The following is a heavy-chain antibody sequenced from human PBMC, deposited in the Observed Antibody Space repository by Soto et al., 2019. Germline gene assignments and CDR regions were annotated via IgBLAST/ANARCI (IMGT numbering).Heavy chain of an antibody. CDR2: IFSNVEK. J-gene: IGHJ5*02. CDR3: ARSVWVKEWLVEGWFDP. D-gene: IGHD6-19*01. Sequence: QVTLKASGPVLVQPTETLTLTCTVSGFSLSNSRTGVSWIRQPPGNALEWLAHIFSNVEKSYSTSLKSRLTIFRDTAKSQVVLSTTNLDPGDTATYYCARSVWVKEWLVEGWFDPWGQGTLVSVSS. CDR1: GFSLSNSRTG. V-gene: IGHV2-26*01.